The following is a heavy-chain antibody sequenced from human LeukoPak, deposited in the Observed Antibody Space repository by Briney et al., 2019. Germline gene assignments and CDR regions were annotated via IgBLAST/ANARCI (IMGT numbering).Heavy chain of an antibody. J-gene: IGHJ4*02. CDR1: GSSFSGYW. D-gene: IGHD2/OR15-2a*01. CDR3: ARRGSTDY. V-gene: IGHV3-7*03. Sequence: GGSLRLSCAASGSSFSGYWMTWVRQAPGKGLEWVANIKEDGSEKYYADFVKGRFTNSSDNAKNSLDLQMNSLRAEDTAVYYCARRGSTDYWGQGTLVTVSS. CDR2: IKEDGSEK.